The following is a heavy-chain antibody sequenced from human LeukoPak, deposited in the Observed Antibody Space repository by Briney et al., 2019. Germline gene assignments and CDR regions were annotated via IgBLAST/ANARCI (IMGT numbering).Heavy chain of an antibody. V-gene: IGHV5-51*01. Sequence: NTGESLKISCKGFGYTFTSYWIGWVRQMPGKGLEWMGIIYPGDFDTRYSPSFQGQVTISADKSISTAYLQWSSLKASDTAMYYCARLGTPVATHAFDIWGQGTMVTVSS. D-gene: IGHD5-12*01. J-gene: IGHJ3*02. CDR3: ARLGTPVATHAFDI. CDR2: IYPGDFDT. CDR1: GYTFTSYW.